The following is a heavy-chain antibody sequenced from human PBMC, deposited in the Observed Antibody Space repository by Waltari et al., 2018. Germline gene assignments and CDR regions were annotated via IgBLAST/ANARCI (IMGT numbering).Heavy chain of an antibody. Sequence: QVQLVESGGGVVQPGRSLRLSCAASGFTFSSYAMHWVRQAPGKGLEWVAVISYDGSNKYYADSVKGRFTISRDNSENTLYLQMNSLRAEDTAVYYCASDIVATESNWDYWGQGTLVTVSS. CDR1: GFTFSSYA. V-gene: IGHV3-30-3*01. CDR2: ISYDGSNK. J-gene: IGHJ4*02. CDR3: ASDIVATESNWDY. D-gene: IGHD5-12*01.